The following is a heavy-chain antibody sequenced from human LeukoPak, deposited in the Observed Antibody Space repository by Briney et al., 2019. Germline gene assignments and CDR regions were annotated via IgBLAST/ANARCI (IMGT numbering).Heavy chain of an antibody. V-gene: IGHV3-21*06. Sequence: PGGSLRLSCAASGFTFSTYSMSWVRQAPGKGLEWVSSISSNSRYIYYADSMRGRFTISRDNAKNSLYLQMNSLKPEDTAVYYRARVAEAAAFDSWGQGTLVTVSS. J-gene: IGHJ4*02. D-gene: IGHD6-13*01. CDR1: GFTFSTYS. CDR2: ISSNSRYI. CDR3: ARVAEAAAFDS.